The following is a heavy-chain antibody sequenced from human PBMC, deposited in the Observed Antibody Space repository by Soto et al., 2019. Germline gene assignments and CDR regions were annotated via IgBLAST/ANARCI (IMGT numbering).Heavy chain of an antibody. V-gene: IGHV4-61*01. CDR3: ARDRSYCSGGSCYHRHQ. CDR2: IYYSGST. Sequence: PSETLSLTCTVSGGSVSSGSYYWSWIRQPPGKGLEWIGYIYYSGSTNYNPSLKSRVTISVDTSKNQFSLKLSSVTAADTAVYYCARDRSYCSGGSCYHRHQWGQGTLVTVSS. J-gene: IGHJ4*02. D-gene: IGHD2-15*01. CDR1: GGSVSSGSYY.